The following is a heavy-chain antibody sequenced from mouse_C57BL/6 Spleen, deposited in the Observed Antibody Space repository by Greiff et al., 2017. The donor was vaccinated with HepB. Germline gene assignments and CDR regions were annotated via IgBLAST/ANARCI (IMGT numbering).Heavy chain of an antibody. D-gene: IGHD2-4*01. Sequence: VQLQQSGAELVRPGTSVKVSCKASGYAFTNYLIEWVKQRPGQGLEWIGVINPGSGGTNYNEKFKGKATLTADKSSSTAYMQLSSLTSEDSAVYFCARDDYDRYFDGWGTGTTVTVSS. V-gene: IGHV1-54*01. CDR3: ARDDYDRYFDG. CDR2: INPGSGGT. J-gene: IGHJ1*03. CDR1: GYAFTNYL.